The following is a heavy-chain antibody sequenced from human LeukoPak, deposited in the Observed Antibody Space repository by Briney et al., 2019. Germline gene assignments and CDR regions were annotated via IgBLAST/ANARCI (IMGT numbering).Heavy chain of an antibody. CDR3: AKDNGWLHEY. CDR2: ISGTGGRT. Sequence: GGSLRLSCAASGFTFSSNGMSWVRQAPGKGLEWVSAISGTGGRTFYANSVQGRFTISRDNAKNSLSLQMSSLRADDTAVYYCAKDNGWLHEYWGQGTLVTVSS. V-gene: IGHV3-23*01. CDR1: GFTFSSNG. D-gene: IGHD6-19*01. J-gene: IGHJ4*02.